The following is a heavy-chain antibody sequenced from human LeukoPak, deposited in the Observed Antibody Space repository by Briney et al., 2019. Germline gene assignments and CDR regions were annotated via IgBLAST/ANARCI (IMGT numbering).Heavy chain of an antibody. Sequence: SETLSLTCTVSGVSISSSSYYWGWIRQPPGKGLEWIGSIYYSGSTYYNPSLKSRVTISVDTSKNQFSLKLSSVTAADTAVYYCARPYSSGWYYFDYWGQGTLVTVSS. CDR3: ARPYSSGWYYFDY. V-gene: IGHV4-39*01. D-gene: IGHD6-19*01. J-gene: IGHJ4*02. CDR1: GVSISSSSYY. CDR2: IYYSGST.